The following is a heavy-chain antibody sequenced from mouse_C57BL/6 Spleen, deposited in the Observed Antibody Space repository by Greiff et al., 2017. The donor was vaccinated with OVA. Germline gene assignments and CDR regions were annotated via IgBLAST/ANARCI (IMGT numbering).Heavy chain of an antibody. V-gene: IGHV7-1*01. J-gene: IGHJ4*01. Sequence: EVHLVDSGGGLVQSGRSLRLSCATSGFTFSDFYMEWVRQAPGKGLEWIAASRNKANDYTTEYSASVKGRFIVSRDTSQSILYLQMNALRAEDTAIYYCARDAYDYYAMDYWGQGTSVTVSS. CDR2: SRNKANDYTT. CDR3: ARDAYDYYAMDY. D-gene: IGHD1-1*02. CDR1: GFTFSDFY.